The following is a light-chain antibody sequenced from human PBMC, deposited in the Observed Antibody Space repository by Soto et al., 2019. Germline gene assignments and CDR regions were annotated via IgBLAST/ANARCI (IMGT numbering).Light chain of an antibody. Sequence: EIVMTQSPATLSVSPGERATLSCRASQSVSSNLAWYQQEPGQAPRLLIYGASTRATGIPGRFSASGSGTDFTLTITPLEPEDFAVYFCQQYANSPITFGQGTRLEMK. CDR2: GAS. J-gene: IGKJ5*01. CDR1: QSVSSN. V-gene: IGKV3-15*01. CDR3: QQYANSPIT.